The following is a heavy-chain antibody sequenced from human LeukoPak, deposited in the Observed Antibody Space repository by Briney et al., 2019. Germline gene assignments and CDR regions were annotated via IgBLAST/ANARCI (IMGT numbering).Heavy chain of an antibody. J-gene: IGHJ5*02. CDR1: GGSISSGGYY. V-gene: IGHV4-31*03. CDR2: IYYSGST. Sequence: PSQTLSLTCTVSGGSISSGGYYWSWIRQHPGEGLEWIGYIYYSGSTYYNPSLKSRVTISVDTSKNQFSLKLSSVTAADTAVYYCARERYYDSSGYYYDWFDPWGQGTLVTVSS. D-gene: IGHD3-22*01. CDR3: ARERYYDSSGYYYDWFDP.